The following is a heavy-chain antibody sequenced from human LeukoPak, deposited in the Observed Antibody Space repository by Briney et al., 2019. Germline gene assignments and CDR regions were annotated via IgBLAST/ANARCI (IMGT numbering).Heavy chain of an antibody. V-gene: IGHV5-51*01. D-gene: IGHD2-15*01. CDR1: GYSFTNYW. CDR2: IYPADSDT. CDR3: ARRGYCSGGSCPDAFDI. J-gene: IGHJ3*02. Sequence: GESLEISCRGSGYSFTNYWIGWVRQMPGKGLEWMGIIYPADSDTRYSPSFQGQVTISADKSISIAYLQWSSLKASDTAMYYCARRGYCSGGSCPDAFDIWGQGTMVTVSS.